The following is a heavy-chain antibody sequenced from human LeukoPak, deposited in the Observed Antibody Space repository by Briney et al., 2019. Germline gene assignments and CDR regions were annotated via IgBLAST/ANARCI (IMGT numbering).Heavy chain of an antibody. Sequence: GGSLRLSCAASGFTFSSYWMHWVRQAPGKGLVWVSRIRGYGSGSNYADSVKGRFTISRDNAKNTLYLQMNSLTAEDTAVYFCARVPVEAAGMGIDYWGQGTLVTVSS. CDR1: GFTFSSYW. J-gene: IGHJ4*02. V-gene: IGHV3-74*01. CDR3: ARVPVEAAGMGIDY. D-gene: IGHD6-13*01. CDR2: IRGYGSGS.